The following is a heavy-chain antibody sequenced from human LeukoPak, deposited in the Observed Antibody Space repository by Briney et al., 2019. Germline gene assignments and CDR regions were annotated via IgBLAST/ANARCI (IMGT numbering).Heavy chain of an antibody. CDR3: AREGYQQPHYYYYYMDV. D-gene: IGHD2-2*01. J-gene: IGHJ6*03. V-gene: IGHV3-7*01. CDR1: GFTFSSYW. Sequence: GGSLRLSCAASGFTFSSYWMSWVRQAPGKGLEWVANIKQDGSEKYYVDFVKGRFTISRDNAKNSLYLQMNSLRAEDTAVYYCAREGYQQPHYYYYYMDVWGKGTTVTVSS. CDR2: IKQDGSEK.